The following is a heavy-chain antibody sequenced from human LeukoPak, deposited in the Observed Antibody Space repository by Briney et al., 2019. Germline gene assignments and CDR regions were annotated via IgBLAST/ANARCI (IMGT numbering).Heavy chain of an antibody. CDR2: VTGSDGST. CDR3: TKFDY. V-gene: IGHV3-23*01. J-gene: IGHJ4*02. Sequence: GGSLRLSCAASGFIFNTNAMTWVRQAPGKGLEWVSTVTGSDGSTFYANSVKGRFTISRDNSKNTVFLHMTSLRADDTAVYYCTKFDYWGQGVLVTVSS. CDR1: GFIFNTNA.